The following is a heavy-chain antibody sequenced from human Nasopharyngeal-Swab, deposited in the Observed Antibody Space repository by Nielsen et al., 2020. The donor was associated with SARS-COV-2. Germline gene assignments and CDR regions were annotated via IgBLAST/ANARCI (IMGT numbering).Heavy chain of an antibody. CDR3: ARGYGAAFDY. D-gene: IGHD6-25*01. Sequence: WVRQAPGQGLEWMGWMNPNSGNTGYAQKFQGRVTMTRNTSISTAYMELSSLRSEDTAVYYCARGYGAAFDYWGQGTLVTVSS. V-gene: IGHV1-8*01. CDR2: MNPNSGNT. J-gene: IGHJ4*02.